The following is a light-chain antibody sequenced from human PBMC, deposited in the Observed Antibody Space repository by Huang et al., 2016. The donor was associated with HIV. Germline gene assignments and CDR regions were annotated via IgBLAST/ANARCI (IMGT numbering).Light chain of an antibody. CDR2: AAS. CDR1: QDISSY. Sequence: IQLTQSPSSLTASVGDRVTITCRASQDISSYLAWYLQKPGKAPNLLIYAASTLRSGVSSRFSGGGFGTHFTLTISSLQPEDFATYYCQQLNTYPWTFGQGTKVEIK. V-gene: IGKV1-9*01. CDR3: QQLNTYPWT. J-gene: IGKJ1*01.